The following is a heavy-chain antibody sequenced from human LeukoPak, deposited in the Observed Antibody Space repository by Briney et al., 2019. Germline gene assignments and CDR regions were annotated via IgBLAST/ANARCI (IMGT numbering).Heavy chain of an antibody. V-gene: IGHV3-9*01. CDR1: GFTFDDYA. D-gene: IGHD2-21*02. CDR3: AKDSYHIVVVTAIDY. CDR2: ISWNSGSI. J-gene: IGHJ4*02. Sequence: GRSLRLSCAASGFTFDDYAMHWVRQAPGKGLEWVSGISWNSGSIGCADSVKGRFTISRDNAKNSLYLQMNSLRAEDTALYYCAKDSYHIVVVTAIDYWGQGTLVTVSS.